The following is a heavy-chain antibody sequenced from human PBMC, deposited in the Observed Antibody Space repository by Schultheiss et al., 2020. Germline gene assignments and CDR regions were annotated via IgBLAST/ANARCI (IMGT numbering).Heavy chain of an antibody. D-gene: IGHD5-18*01. Sequence: SETLSLTCTVSGGSISSYYWSWIRQPPGKGLEWIGSIHYTGRTYYNPSLKSRVTMSVDTSKNQFSLKLSSVTAADTALYFCARRGDSYGVFDHWGQGTLVTVSS. CDR2: IHYTGRT. J-gene: IGHJ4*02. V-gene: IGHV4-59*04. CDR3: ARRGDSYGVFDH. CDR1: GGSISSYY.